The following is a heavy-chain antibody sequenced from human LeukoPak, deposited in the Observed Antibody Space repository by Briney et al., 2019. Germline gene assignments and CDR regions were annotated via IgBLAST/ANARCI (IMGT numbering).Heavy chain of an antibody. CDR2: INPNSGGT. D-gene: IGHD3-10*01. CDR1: GYTFTGYY. Sequence: ASVKVSCKASGYTFTGYYMHWVRQAPGQGLEWMGWINPNSGGTNYAQKFQGRVTMTTDTSTSTAYMELRSPRSDDTAVYYCARFFGLWFGELLYSNWFDPWGQGTLVTVSS. CDR3: ARFFGLWFGELLYSNWFDP. V-gene: IGHV1-2*02. J-gene: IGHJ5*02.